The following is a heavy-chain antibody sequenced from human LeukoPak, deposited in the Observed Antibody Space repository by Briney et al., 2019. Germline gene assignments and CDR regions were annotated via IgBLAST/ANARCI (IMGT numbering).Heavy chain of an antibody. J-gene: IGHJ5*02. V-gene: IGHV3-23*01. CDR1: GFTFSSYS. CDR2: ISGSGGST. D-gene: IGHD3-16*01. CDR3: AKDYDDYIWGSSSPAS. Sequence: GGSLRLSCAASGFTFSSYSMNWVRQAPGKGLELVSLISGSGGSTYYTDSVRGRFTISRDNSKKTLHLHMNSLRPEDTAVYYCAKDYDDYIWGSSSPASWGQGTLVIVSS.